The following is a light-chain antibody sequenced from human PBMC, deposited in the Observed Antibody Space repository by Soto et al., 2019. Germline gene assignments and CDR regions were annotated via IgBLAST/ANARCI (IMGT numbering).Light chain of an antibody. CDR1: QSVKSS. J-gene: IGKJ1*01. CDR2: GAS. CDR3: QHYNHWLWT. Sequence: EIMITQSPATLSVSPGERATLSCRASQSVKSSLAWYQQKPGQALRILIYGASTRATGIPARFSGSGSGTEFTLTISSLQSEDSAVYYCQHYNHWLWTFGQGTKVDIK. V-gene: IGKV3-15*01.